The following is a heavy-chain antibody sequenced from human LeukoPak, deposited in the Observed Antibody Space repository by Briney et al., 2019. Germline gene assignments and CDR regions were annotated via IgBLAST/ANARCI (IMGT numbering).Heavy chain of an antibody. V-gene: IGHV4-59*08. CDR1: GGSISSYY. CDR2: IYYSGST. Sequence: SETLSLTCTVSGGSISSYYWSWIRQPPGKGLEWIGYIYYSGSTNYNPSLKSRVTISVDTSKNQFSLKLSSVTAADTAVYYCARSYCGGDCYPDHDAFDIWGQGTMVTVSS. CDR3: ARSYCGGDCYPDHDAFDI. D-gene: IGHD2-21*01. J-gene: IGHJ3*02.